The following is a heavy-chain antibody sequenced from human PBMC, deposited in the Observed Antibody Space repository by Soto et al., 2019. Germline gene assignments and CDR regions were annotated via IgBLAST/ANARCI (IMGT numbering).Heavy chain of an antibody. V-gene: IGHV6-1*01. D-gene: IGHD1-7*01. Sequence: SHTLSLTCAISGDSVSRNSAAWNWMRQSPWRGLEWLGRTYYRSKWYNDYAVSVKSRITINPDTSKNQCSLQLNAVTPEDTAVYYCARDSPGTTPTYNGMDAWGQGTAATV. CDR3: ARDSPGTTPTYNGMDA. CDR1: GDSVSRNSAA. J-gene: IGHJ6*02. CDR2: TYYRSKWYN.